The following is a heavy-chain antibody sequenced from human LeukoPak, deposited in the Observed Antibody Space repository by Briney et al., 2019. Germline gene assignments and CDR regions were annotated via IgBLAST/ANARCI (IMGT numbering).Heavy chain of an antibody. J-gene: IGHJ4*02. CDR2: IYTSGST. CDR3: AKRTGGSYNY. V-gene: IGHV4-4*09. CDR1: GGSISSYY. D-gene: IGHD1-26*01. Sequence: SETLSLTCTVSGGSISSYYWSWIRQPPGKGLEWIGYIYTSGSTNYNPSLKSRVTISVDTSKNQFSLKLGSVTAADTAVYYCAKRTGGSYNYWGQGTLVTVSS.